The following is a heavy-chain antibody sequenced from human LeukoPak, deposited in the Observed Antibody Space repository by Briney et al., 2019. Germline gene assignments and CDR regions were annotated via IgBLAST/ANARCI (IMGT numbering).Heavy chain of an antibody. CDR2: MNPNSGNT. CDR3: AKATATYYDFWSGYYLEGNWFDP. Sequence: GASVKVSCKASGYTFTSYDINWVRQATGQGLEWMGWMNPNSGNTGYAQKFQGRVTMTRNTSISTAYMELNSLRAEDTAVYYCAKATATYYDFWSGYYLEGNWFDPWGQGTLVTVSS. CDR1: GYTFTSYD. J-gene: IGHJ5*02. V-gene: IGHV1-8*01. D-gene: IGHD3-3*01.